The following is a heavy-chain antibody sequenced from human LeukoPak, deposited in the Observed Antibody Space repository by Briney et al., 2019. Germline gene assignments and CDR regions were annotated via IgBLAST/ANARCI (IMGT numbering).Heavy chain of an antibody. J-gene: IGHJ6*02. CDR3: ARPITDYDSYGMDV. D-gene: IGHD3-3*01. Sequence: ASVKVSCKASGYTFTSYYMHWVRQAPGQGLEWMGWINPNSGGTNYAQKFQGRVTMTRDTSISTAYMELSRLRSDDTAVYYCARPITDYDSYGMDVWGQGTTVTVSS. CDR2: INPNSGGT. CDR1: GYTFTSYY. V-gene: IGHV1-2*02.